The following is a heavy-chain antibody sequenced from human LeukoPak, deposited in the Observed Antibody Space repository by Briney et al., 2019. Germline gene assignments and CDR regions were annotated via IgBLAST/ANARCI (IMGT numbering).Heavy chain of an antibody. V-gene: IGHV3-23*01. CDR3: AKGPLLYDSSGYYA. J-gene: IGHJ5*02. CDR1: GFTFSSYA. Sequence: GGSLRLSCAASGFTFSSYAMSWVRQAPGKGLEWVSAISGSGGSTYYADSVKGRFTISRDNSKNTLYLQMNSLRAEDTAVYYCAKGPLLYDSSGYYAWGQGTLVTVSS. CDR2: ISGSGGST. D-gene: IGHD3-22*01.